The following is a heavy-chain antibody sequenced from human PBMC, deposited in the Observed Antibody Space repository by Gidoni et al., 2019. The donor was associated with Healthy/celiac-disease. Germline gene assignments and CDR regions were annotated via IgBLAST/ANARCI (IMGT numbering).Heavy chain of an antibody. J-gene: IGHJ4*02. CDR1: GFTFSSYG. Sequence: QVQLVESGGGVVPPGRSLRLSCAASGFTFSSYGMHWVSQAPGKGLEWVAVIWYDGSNKYYADSVKGRFTISRDNSKNTLYLQMNSLRAEDTAVYYCARASFWSGYSFDYWGQGTLVTVSS. CDR3: ARASFWSGYSFDY. D-gene: IGHD3-3*01. CDR2: IWYDGSNK. V-gene: IGHV3-33*01.